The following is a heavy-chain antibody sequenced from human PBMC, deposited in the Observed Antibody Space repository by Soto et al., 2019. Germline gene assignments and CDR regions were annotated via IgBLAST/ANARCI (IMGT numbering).Heavy chain of an antibody. CDR1: GGSVSSGSYY. CDR3: ASYSSGWYDVIY. CDR2: IYYSVST. Sequence: QVQLQESGPGLVKPSETLSLTCTVSGGSVSSGSYYWSWIRQPPGKGLEWIGYIYYSVSTNYNPSLTSRVTISVDTSKNQFSLKVSSVTAADTAVYYCASYSSGWYDVIYWGQGTLVTVSS. V-gene: IGHV4-61*01. D-gene: IGHD6-19*01. J-gene: IGHJ4*02.